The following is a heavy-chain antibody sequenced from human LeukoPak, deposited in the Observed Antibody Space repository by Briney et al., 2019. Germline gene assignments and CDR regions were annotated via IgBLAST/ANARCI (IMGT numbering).Heavy chain of an antibody. D-gene: IGHD4-17*01. V-gene: IGHV3-23*01. J-gene: IGHJ4*02. CDR3: AKGTVTTWLWRLNYFDY. CDR1: GFTLINYA. CDR2: ISSRGVRT. Sequence: GGSLRLSCAASGFTLINYAMSWVRQAPGKGLEWVSGISSRGVRTYYADSVKGRFTISRDNSKNTLYLQMNSLRAEDTAVYYCAKGTVTTWLWRLNYFDYWGQGTLVTVSS.